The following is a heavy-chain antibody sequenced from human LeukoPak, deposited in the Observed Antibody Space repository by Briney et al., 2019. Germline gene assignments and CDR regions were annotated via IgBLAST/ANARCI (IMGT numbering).Heavy chain of an antibody. J-gene: IGHJ4*02. Sequence: PSETLSLTCAVYGGSFSGYYWSWIRQPPGKGLEWIGEINHSGSTNYNPSLKSRVTISVDTSKNQFSLKLSSVTAADTAVYYCAREDDSSGYPLFWGQGTLSPSPQ. CDR3: AREDDSSGYPLF. CDR1: GGSFSGYY. CDR2: INHSGST. V-gene: IGHV4-34*01. D-gene: IGHD3-22*01.